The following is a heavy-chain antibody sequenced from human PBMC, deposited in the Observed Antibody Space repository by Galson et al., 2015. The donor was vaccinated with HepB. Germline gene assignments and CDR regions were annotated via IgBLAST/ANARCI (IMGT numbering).Heavy chain of an antibody. V-gene: IGHV6-1*01. CDR1: GDSVSSNSAT. Sequence: CAISGDSVSSNSATWIWIRQSPSRGLEWLGRTYYWSKWYNEYAVSVKSRITLNTDTSKNQFSLQLNSVTPEDTAVYYCARGSTALFDYWGPGTLVTVSS. CDR3: ARGSTALFDY. CDR2: TYYWSKWYN. J-gene: IGHJ4*02. D-gene: IGHD1-1*01.